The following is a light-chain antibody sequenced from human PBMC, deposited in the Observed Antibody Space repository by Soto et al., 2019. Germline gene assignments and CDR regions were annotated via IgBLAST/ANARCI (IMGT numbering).Light chain of an antibody. CDR1: SSDVVSYNL. V-gene: IGLV2-23*02. Sequence: QSVLTQPASVSGSPGQSITISCTGTSSDVVSYNLVSWYQHHPGKAPKLMIFEVNKRPSGVSNRFSGSKSGNTASLTISGLQAEDEADYYCCSYAGSFNFVFGGGTKLTVL. J-gene: IGLJ3*02. CDR3: CSYAGSFNFV. CDR2: EVN.